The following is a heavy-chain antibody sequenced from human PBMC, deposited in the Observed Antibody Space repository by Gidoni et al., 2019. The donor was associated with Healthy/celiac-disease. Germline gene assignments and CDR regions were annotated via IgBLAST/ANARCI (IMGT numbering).Heavy chain of an antibody. Sequence: EVQLVESGGGWVQPGGSLNLSCAASGFTFSRSAMHWGRQASGKGLEWVGSIRSKANSYETAYVASVKGRFTISRDDSKNTAYLQMNSLKTEDTAVYYCTRQDCSGGSCYSYYRYWGQGTLVTVSS. D-gene: IGHD2-15*01. CDR3: TRQDCSGGSCYSYYRY. CDR1: GFTFSRSA. J-gene: IGHJ4*02. CDR2: IRSKANSYET. V-gene: IGHV3-73*01.